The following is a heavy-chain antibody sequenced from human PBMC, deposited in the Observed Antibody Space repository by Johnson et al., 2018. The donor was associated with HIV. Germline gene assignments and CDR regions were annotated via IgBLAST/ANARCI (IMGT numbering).Heavy chain of an antibody. CDR3: ARGQRSSWYPVNAFDI. V-gene: IGHV3-7*01. CDR1: GFTFSSYA. J-gene: IGHJ3*02. Sequence: VQLVESGGDVVQPGRSLRLSCAASGFTFSSYAMHWVRQAPGQGLEWVANIKQDGSEKYYVDSVKGRFTISRDNAKNSLYLQMNSLRAGDTAVYYCARGQRSSWYPVNAFDIWGQGTMVTVSS. D-gene: IGHD6-13*01. CDR2: IKQDGSEK.